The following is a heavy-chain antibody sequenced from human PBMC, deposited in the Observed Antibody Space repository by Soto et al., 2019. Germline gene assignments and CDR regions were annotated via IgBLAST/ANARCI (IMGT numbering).Heavy chain of an antibody. CDR1: CYTFTNYG. V-gene: IGHV1-18*01. CDR3: ARVLVYASSSCRDSDFDI. CDR2: ISAYTRNT. Sequence: ASVNVSCKASCYTFTNYGCIVLRQSPVQRLEWMGCISAYTRNTNYAQMFQGRVTITTDTSTSTAYMELRSLTSDDTAGYYCARVLVYASSSCRDSDFDIWCQGTMVTVSS. D-gene: IGHD2-8*01. J-gene: IGHJ3*02.